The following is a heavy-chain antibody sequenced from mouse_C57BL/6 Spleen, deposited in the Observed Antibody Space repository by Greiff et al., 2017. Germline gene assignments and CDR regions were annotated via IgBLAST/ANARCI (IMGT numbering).Heavy chain of an antibody. J-gene: IGHJ4*01. CDR1: GFTFSDYY. D-gene: IGHD2-1*01. CDR3: ARGFYYGNYEGAMDY. Sequence: DVQVVESEGGLVQPGSSMKLSCTASGFTFSDYYMAWVRQVPEKGLEWVANINYDGSSTSYLDSLKSRFIISRDNAKNILYLQMSSLKSEDTATYYCARGFYYGNYEGAMDYWGQGTSVTVSS. V-gene: IGHV5-16*01. CDR2: INYDGSST.